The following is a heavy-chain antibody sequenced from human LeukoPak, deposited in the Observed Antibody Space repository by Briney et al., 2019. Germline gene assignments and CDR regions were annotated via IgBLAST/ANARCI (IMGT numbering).Heavy chain of an antibody. J-gene: IGHJ5*02. Sequence: GESLKISCKGSGYSFTSYWIGWVRQMPGKGLEWMGIIYPGDSDTRYSPSFQGQVTISADKSISTAYLQWSSLKASDTAMYYCARGPRIDDFWSGYGDMSGNWIDPWGQGTLVTVSS. CDR2: IYPGDSDT. D-gene: IGHD3-3*01. CDR1: GYSFTSYW. V-gene: IGHV5-51*01. CDR3: ARGPRIDDFWSGYGDMSGNWIDP.